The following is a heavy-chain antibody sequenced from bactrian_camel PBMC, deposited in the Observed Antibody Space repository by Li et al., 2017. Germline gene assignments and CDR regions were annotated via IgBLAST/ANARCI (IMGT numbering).Heavy chain of an antibody. V-gene: IGHV3S1*01. J-gene: IGHJ4*01. D-gene: IGHD5*01. CDR3: AARQSCRIWQGYEDPGEYNL. Sequence: HVQLVESGGGAVQTGGSLKLSCQLSGYTASFRTTCMGWFRQTPGKEREAIAGIEDVDDSATYVNDVKGRFIVSQAVNGTLYLQMNSLKPEDTAVYYCAARQSCRIWQGYEDPGEYNLWGQGTQVTVS. CDR1: GYTASFRTTC. CDR2: IEDVDDSA.